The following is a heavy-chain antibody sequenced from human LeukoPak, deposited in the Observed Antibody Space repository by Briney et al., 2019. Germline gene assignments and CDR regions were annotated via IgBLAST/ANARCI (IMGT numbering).Heavy chain of an antibody. CDR3: AKGSWYGYYNYMDV. V-gene: IGHV3-30*18. D-gene: IGHD6-13*01. J-gene: IGHJ6*03. Sequence: GGSLRLSCVTSGFTFSRYGMHWVRQAPGKGLEGVAVISYDGSNKYYADSVKGRFTISRDNSKNTLYLQMNSLRAEDTAVYYCAKGSWYGYYNYMDVWGKGTTVTISS. CDR2: ISYDGSNK. CDR1: GFTFSRYG.